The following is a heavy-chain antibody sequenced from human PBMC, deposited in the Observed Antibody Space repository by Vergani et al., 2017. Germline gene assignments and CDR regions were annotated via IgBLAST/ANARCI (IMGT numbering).Heavy chain of an antibody. D-gene: IGHD1-20*01. V-gene: IGHV3-23*01. Sequence: EVQLLESGGDLVQPGGSLRLSCTASGFIFSTYSMSWVRQAPGKGLEWGSGISASGAPTYYADSVKGRVTISRDNSKNTFYLQMNSLGVEDTAVYYCARAYGRYDWFDYWCQRTLVTVSS. CDR1: GFIFSTYS. J-gene: IGHJ4*01. CDR2: ISASGAPT. CDR3: ARAYGRYDWFDY.